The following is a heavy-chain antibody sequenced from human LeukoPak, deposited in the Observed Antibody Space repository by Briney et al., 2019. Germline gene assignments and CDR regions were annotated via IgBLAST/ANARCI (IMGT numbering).Heavy chain of an antibody. CDR1: GFTFISYG. J-gene: IGHJ4*02. CDR3: ARDLYRIVVVPHYFDY. CDR2: IRYDGSNK. V-gene: IGHV3-30*02. Sequence: GGSLRLSCAASGFTFISYGMQWVRQAPGKGLEWVAFIRYDGSNKYYADSVKGRFTISRDNSKNTLYLQMKSLRAEDTAVYYCARDLYRIVVVPHYFDYWGQGTLVTVSS. D-gene: IGHD3-22*01.